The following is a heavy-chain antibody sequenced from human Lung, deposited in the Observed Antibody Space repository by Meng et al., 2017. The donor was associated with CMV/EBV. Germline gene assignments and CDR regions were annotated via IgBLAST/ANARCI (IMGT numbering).Heavy chain of an antibody. CDR1: GFTFDDYA. V-gene: IGHV3-43D*03. J-gene: IGHJ4*02. CDR2: ISWDGGST. Sequence: GGSXRLXCAASGFTFDDYAMHWVRQAPGKGLEWVSLISWDGGSTYYADSVKGRFTISRDNSKNSLYMQMNSLRAEDTALYYCAKDLTRAGLYYFDYWCQGXRVTVSS. CDR3: AKDLTRAGLYYFDY. D-gene: IGHD6-13*01.